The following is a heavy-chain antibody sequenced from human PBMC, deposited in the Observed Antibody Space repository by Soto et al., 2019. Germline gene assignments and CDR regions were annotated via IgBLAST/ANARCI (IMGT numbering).Heavy chain of an antibody. CDR1: GFSLSTSEVG. CDR3: AHRQSPSGAFNI. J-gene: IGHJ3*02. CDR2: IFWDDNK. Sequence: QITLKESGPTLVKPTQTLTLTCTFSGFSLSTSEVGVGWIRQSPGKALEWLALIFWDDNKRFSPSLKSRLTITKDTSKNQVVLTVTNMDPVVTATYFCAHRQSPSGAFNIWGQGTMVTVSS. V-gene: IGHV2-5*02.